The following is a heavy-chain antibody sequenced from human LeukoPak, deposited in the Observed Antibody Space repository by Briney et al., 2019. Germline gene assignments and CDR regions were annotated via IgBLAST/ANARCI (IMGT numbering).Heavy chain of an antibody. CDR2: ISGSGGNT. Sequence: GGSLRLSCAASGLNLSTYAMSWVRQAPGKGLEWVSAISGSGGNTYYADSVRGRFTISRDNSKNTLYLQMNSLRAEDTAVYSCAKGIDTTGYYPFDYWGQGTLVTVSS. J-gene: IGHJ4*02. CDR3: AKGIDTTGYYPFDY. V-gene: IGHV3-23*01. D-gene: IGHD3-22*01. CDR1: GLNLSTYA.